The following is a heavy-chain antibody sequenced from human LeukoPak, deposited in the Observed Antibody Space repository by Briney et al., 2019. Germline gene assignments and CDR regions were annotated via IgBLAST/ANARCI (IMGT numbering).Heavy chain of an antibody. CDR1: GITLSDYY. V-gene: IGHV3-11*01. CDR3: APDRDGFRD. J-gene: IGHJ4*02. D-gene: IGHD5-24*01. Sequence: GGSLRLSCVVSGITLSDYYMSWIRKAPGKGLEWISYISDSGNTIKYADSVEGRFTTSRDNAKNSLYLQMNSLRAEDTAVYYCAPDRDGFRDWGRGTLVTVSS. CDR2: ISDSGNTI.